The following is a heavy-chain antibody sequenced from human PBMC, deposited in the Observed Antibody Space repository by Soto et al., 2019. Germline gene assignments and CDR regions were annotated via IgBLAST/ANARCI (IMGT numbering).Heavy chain of an antibody. D-gene: IGHD2-2*02. Sequence: SETLSLTCAVSGGSISSGGYSWSWIRQPPGKGLEWIGYIYHGGSTYYNPSLKSRVTISVDRSKNQFSLKLSSVTAADTAVYYCARDVRYCSSTSCYMGWFDPWGQGTLVTVS. CDR1: GGSISSGGYS. V-gene: IGHV4-30-2*01. CDR3: ARDVRYCSSTSCYMGWFDP. J-gene: IGHJ5*02. CDR2: IYHGGST.